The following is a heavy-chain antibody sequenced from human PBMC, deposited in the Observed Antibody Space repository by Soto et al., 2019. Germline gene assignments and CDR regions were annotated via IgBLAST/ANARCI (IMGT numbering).Heavy chain of an antibody. D-gene: IGHD6-6*01. CDR2: IFSNDEK. CDR1: GFSLSNARMG. Sequence: QVTLKESGPVLVKPTETLTLTCTVSGFSLSNARMGVSWIRQPPGKALEWLAHIFSNDEKSYSTSLKSRLTIYKDTSKSQVVLTMTNMDPVDTDTYSCARIGLSSGNGSPYLYYYYGMDVCGQVTTVTVSS. J-gene: IGHJ6*02. CDR3: ARIGLSSGNGSPYLYYYYGMDV. V-gene: IGHV2-26*01.